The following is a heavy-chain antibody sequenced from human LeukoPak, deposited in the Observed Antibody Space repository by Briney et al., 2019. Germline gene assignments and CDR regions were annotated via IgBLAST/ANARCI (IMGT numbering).Heavy chain of an antibody. CDR2: IRYDGSNK. CDR1: GFTFSSYG. CDR3: AKDIRGCHSRPYYYMDV. D-gene: IGHD4-23*01. V-gene: IGHV3-30*02. Sequence: GGSLRLSCAASGFTFSSYGMHWVRQAPGKGLEWVAFIRYDGSNKYYADSVKGRFTISRDNSKNTLYLQMNSLRAEDTAVYYCAKDIRGCHSRPYYYMDVWGKGTTVTISS. J-gene: IGHJ6*03.